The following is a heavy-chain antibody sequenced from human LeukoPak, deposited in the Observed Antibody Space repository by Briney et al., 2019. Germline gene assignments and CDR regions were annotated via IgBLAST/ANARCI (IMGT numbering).Heavy chain of an antibody. D-gene: IGHD2-2*01. Sequence: QPGRSLRLSCAASGFTFSSYAMHWVRQAPGKGLERVAVISYDGSNKYYADSVKGRFTISRDNSKNTLYLQMNSLRAEDTAVYYCARDWSKSIVVVPAAHYWGQGTLVTVSS. CDR3: ARDWSKSIVVVPAAHY. V-gene: IGHV3-30-3*01. CDR2: ISYDGSNK. J-gene: IGHJ4*02. CDR1: GFTFSSYA.